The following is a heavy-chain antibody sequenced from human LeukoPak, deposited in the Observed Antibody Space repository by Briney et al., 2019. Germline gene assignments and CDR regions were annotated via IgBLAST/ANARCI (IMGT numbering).Heavy chain of an antibody. D-gene: IGHD5-24*01. CDR2: IIPIFGTA. Sequence: SVKVSCKASGGTFSSYAISWVRQAPGQGLEWMGRIIPIFGTANYAQKFQGRVTITTDESTSTAYMELSSPRSEDTAVYYCARGDGYNYFLPDYWGQGTLVTVSS. J-gene: IGHJ4*02. V-gene: IGHV1-69*05. CDR1: GGTFSSYA. CDR3: ARGDGYNYFLPDY.